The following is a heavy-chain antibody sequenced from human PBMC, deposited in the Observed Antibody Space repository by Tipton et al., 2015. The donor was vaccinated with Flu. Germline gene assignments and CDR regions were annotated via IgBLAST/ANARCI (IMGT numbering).Heavy chain of an antibody. CDR3: ARGPTVVTPVYAFDI. V-gene: IGHV4-61*02. D-gene: IGHD4-23*01. CDR1: GASISSAAYY. Sequence: TLSLTCTVSGASISSAAYYWSWIRQPAGKGLEWIGRIYTSGSTNYNPSLKSRVSISLDTSKKRFSLKLTSVTAADAAVYYCARGPTVVTPVYAFDIWGQGTMVTVSS. CDR2: IYTSGST. J-gene: IGHJ3*02.